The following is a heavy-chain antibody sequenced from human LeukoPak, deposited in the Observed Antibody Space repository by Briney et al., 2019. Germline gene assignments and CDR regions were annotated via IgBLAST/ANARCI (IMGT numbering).Heavy chain of an antibody. Sequence: GGSLRLSCAASGFAFNTYGMSWVRQAPGKGLEWVSAISGNGGTTYYSDSVKGRFTISRDNSKNTLYLQMNSLRAEDAAVYYCAKDRTWGLDYWGQGTLVTVSS. CDR3: AKDRTWGLDY. CDR1: GFAFNTYG. D-gene: IGHD7-27*01. V-gene: IGHV3-23*01. CDR2: ISGNGGTT. J-gene: IGHJ4*02.